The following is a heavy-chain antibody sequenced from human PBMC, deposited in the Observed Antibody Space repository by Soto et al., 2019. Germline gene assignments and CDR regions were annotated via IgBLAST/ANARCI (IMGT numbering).Heavy chain of an antibody. J-gene: IGHJ4*02. V-gene: IGHV3-23*01. CDR3: AKDYGSSRYFFDY. CDR1: GFTFSNYA. Sequence: GGSLILSCAASGFTFSNYAMSWVRQAPGEGLEWVSTISGSGANTHYADSVKGRFSISRDNSKNTLYIQMNSLRAEDTAVYYCAKDYGSSRYFFDYWGQGALVTVSS. CDR2: ISGSGANT. D-gene: IGHD6-19*01.